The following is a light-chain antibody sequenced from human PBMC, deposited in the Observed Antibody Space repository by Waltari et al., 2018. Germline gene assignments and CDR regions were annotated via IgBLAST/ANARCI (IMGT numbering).Light chain of an antibody. CDR2: GAS. Sequence: EIVMTQSPATLSVSPGERATLSCRASQSVRSNLAWYQQKPGQSPRLLIYGASTRATGIAARFSGSGSGTEFTLTISSLQSEDFALYYCQQYNDWPRTFGQGTKVEI. CDR1: QSVRSN. CDR3: QQYNDWPRT. V-gene: IGKV3-15*01. J-gene: IGKJ1*01.